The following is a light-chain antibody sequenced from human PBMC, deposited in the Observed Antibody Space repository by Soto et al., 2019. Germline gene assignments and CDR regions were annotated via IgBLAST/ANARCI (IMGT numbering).Light chain of an antibody. V-gene: IGKV3-11*01. Sequence: IVLTQSPATLSLSPGDRATLSCRASQSVSSYLAWYQQKPGQAPRLIIYDAYNRGTGIPARFSGSGSGTDFTLTISSLEPEDFAVYYFQQRSNWPPTFGQGTRLQIK. CDR3: QQRSNWPPT. J-gene: IGKJ5*01. CDR2: DAY. CDR1: QSVSSY.